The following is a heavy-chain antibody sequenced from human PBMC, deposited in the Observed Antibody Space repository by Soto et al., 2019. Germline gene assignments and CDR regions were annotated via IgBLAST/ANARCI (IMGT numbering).Heavy chain of an antibody. CDR3: ARVGYCGGDCYPGHYYYYYGMNV. Sequence: SETLSLTCTVSGGSISSYHWSWIWQPPGKGLEWIGYIYYSGSTNYNPSLKSRVTISVDTSKNQFSLKLSSVTAADTAVYYCARVGYCGGDCYPGHYYYYYGMNVWGQGTTVTVSS. CDR2: IYYSGST. D-gene: IGHD2-21*02. V-gene: IGHV4-59*01. CDR1: GGSISSYH. J-gene: IGHJ6*02.